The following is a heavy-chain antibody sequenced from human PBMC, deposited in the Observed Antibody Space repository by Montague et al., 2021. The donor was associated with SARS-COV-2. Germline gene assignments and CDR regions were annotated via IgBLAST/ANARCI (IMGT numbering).Heavy chain of an antibody. J-gene: IGHJ4*02. CDR1: GFSLSTSGMR. CDR3: ARSYYDILTAYYTPFDY. Sequence: PALVKPTQTLTLTCTFSGFSLSTSGMRASWIRQPPGKALERLARIDWDDDKFYSTSLKTRLTISKDTFKNQVVLTMTNMDPVDTATYYCARSYYDILTAYYTPFDYWGQGTLVTVSS. D-gene: IGHD3-9*01. V-gene: IGHV2-70*04. CDR2: IDWDDDK.